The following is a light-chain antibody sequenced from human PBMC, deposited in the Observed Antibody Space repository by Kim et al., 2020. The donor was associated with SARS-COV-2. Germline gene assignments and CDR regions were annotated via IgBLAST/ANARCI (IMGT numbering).Light chain of an antibody. CDR1: QSVSDSN. Sequence: SPGVRATLSCRASQSVSDSNLAWYQHKPGRAPRLLIYGASTRATGIPDRFSGSGSGTDFTLTISRLEPEDFAMYYCQQYGYSPWTFGQGTKV. V-gene: IGKV3-20*01. CDR3: QQYGYSPWT. CDR2: GAS. J-gene: IGKJ1*01.